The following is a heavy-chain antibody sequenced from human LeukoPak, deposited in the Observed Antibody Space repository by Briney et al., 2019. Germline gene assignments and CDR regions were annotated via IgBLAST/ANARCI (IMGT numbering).Heavy chain of an antibody. CDR1: GFTFSIYA. J-gene: IGHJ4*02. Sequence: GGSLRLSCAISGFTFSIYAMSWVRQAPGKGLEWVSAISGSGGSTYYADSVKGRFTISRDNSKNTLNLQMNSLRAEDTAVYYCAKRKDYGTSFDYWGQGTLVTVPS. CDR3: AKRKDYGTSFDY. D-gene: IGHD4-17*01. CDR2: ISGSGGST. V-gene: IGHV3-23*01.